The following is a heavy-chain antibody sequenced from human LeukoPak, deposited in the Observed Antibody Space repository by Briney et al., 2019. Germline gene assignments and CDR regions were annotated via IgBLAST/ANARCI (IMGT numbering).Heavy chain of an antibody. V-gene: IGHV3-21*01. CDR2: ISSSSNYL. Sequence: PGGSLRLSCAASGFTFSTYSMNWVRQAPGKGLEWVSSISSSSNYLYCADSVKGRFTISRDNAKNSLYLQMNSLRAEDTAVYYCARGSAVTIDYWGQGTLVTVSS. CDR3: ARGSAVTIDY. D-gene: IGHD4-11*01. CDR1: GFTFSTYS. J-gene: IGHJ4*02.